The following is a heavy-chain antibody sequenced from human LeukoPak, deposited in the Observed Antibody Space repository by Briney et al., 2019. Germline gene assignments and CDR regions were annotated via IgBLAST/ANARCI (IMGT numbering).Heavy chain of an antibody. CDR1: GFTFSSYA. V-gene: IGHV3-30-3*01. CDR3: ARDRNQLLPGVFDY. D-gene: IGHD2-2*01. Sequence: GGSLRLSCAASGFTFSSYAMHWVRQAPGKGLEWVAVISYDGSNKYYADSVKGRFTISRDNSKNTLYLQMNSLRAEDTAVYYCARDRNQLLPGVFDYWGQGTLVTVSS. CDR2: ISYDGSNK. J-gene: IGHJ4*02.